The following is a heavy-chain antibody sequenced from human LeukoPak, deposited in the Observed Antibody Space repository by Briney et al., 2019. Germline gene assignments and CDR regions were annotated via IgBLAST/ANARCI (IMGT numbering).Heavy chain of an antibody. V-gene: IGHV3-23*01. D-gene: IGHD2-21*01. CDR1: GFIFFNSA. J-gene: IGHJ4*02. Sequence: GGSLRLSCEASGFIFFNSAMTWVRQAPGKGLEWVSTISGFGESTYHADSVKGGFTISTDQFKSTLYLQMNSLRVEDTAIYYCAKGGHRSPFDYWGQGALVTVSS. CDR3: AKGGHRSPFDY. CDR2: ISGFGEST.